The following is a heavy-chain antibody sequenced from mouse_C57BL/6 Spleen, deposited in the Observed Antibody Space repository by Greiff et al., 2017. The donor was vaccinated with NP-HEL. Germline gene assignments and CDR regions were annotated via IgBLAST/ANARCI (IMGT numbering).Heavy chain of an antibody. CDR3: ARQDV. Sequence: EVKLVESGGDLVKPGGSLKLSCAASGFTFSSYGMSWVRQTPDKRLEWVATISSGGSYTYYPDSVKGRFTISRDNAKNTLYLQMSSLKSEDTAMYYCARQDVWGTGTPVTVSS. V-gene: IGHV5-6*01. CDR2: ISSGGSYT. CDR1: GFTFSSYG. J-gene: IGHJ1*03.